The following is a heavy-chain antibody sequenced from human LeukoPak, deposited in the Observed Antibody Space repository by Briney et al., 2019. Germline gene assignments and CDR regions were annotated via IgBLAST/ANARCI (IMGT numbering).Heavy chain of an antibody. D-gene: IGHD2-2*01. CDR3: AQGSTSYDY. V-gene: IGHV3-23*01. J-gene: IGHJ4*02. Sequence: GGSLRLSCAASGFTFSSYAMSWVRQAPGKGLEWVSAISGSGGSTYYADSVKGRFTISRDNAKNSLYLQMNSLRAEDTAVYYCAQGSTSYDYWGQGTLVTVSS. CDR2: ISGSGGST. CDR1: GFTFSSYA.